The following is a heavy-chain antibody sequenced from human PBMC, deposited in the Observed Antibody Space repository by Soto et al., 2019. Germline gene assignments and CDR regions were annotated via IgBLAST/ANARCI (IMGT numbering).Heavy chain of an antibody. CDR1: GGSMTRSGYY. D-gene: IGHD3-10*01. CDR2: VYNNGQT. J-gene: IGHJ4*02. V-gene: IGHV4-39*02. CDR3: ARDQNGSGNYYTRYFDY. Sequence: SETLSLTCTVAGGSMTRSGYYWGWIRQPPGNELQYIGSVYNNGQTYYNPSLTSPVTISIDTSKNQFSLSLRSVTAADTAVYYCARDQNGSGNYYTRYFDYWGQGTLVT.